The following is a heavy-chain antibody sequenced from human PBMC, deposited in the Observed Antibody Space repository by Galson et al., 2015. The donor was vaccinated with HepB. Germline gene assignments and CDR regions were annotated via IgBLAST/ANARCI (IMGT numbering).Heavy chain of an antibody. CDR3: AKVRGGSGSSYALGYLDY. CDR2: ISGSGGST. D-gene: IGHD1-26*01. V-gene: IGHV3-23*01. CDR1: GFTFSSYA. Sequence: SLRLSCAASGFTFSSYAMSWVRQAPGKGLEWVSAISGSGGSTYYADSVKGRFTISRDNSKNTLYLQMNSLRAEDTAVYYCAKVRGGSGSSYALGYLDYWGQGPRSPSPQ. J-gene: IGHJ4*03.